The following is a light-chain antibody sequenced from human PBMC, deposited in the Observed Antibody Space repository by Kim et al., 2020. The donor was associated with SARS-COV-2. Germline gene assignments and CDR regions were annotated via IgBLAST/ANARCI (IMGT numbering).Light chain of an antibody. CDR2: SNN. V-gene: IGLV1-44*01. CDR1: SSNMGSNN. J-gene: IGLJ2*01. CDR3: AAWDDRLNGVA. Sequence: QSVLTQPPSASGTPGQRVTIFCSGSSSNMGSNNVNWYQQLPGTAPKVLIYSNNQRPSGVPDRFSGSKSGTSASLAIGGLQSEDESDYYCAAWDDRLNGVAFGGGTQLTVL.